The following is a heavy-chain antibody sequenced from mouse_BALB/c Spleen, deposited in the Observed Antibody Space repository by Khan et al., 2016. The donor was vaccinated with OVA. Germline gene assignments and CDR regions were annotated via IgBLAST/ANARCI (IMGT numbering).Heavy chain of an antibody. V-gene: IGHV1S136*01. CDR1: GYTFTSYV. J-gene: IGHJ3*01. CDR2: IYPFNDDT. D-gene: IGHD1-1*01. Sequence: VRLQQSGPELVKPGASVKMSCKAAGYTFTSYVMHWVKQKPGLGLEWIGYIYPFNDDTKYNEKFIGKATLTSDKSSSTAYMELSSLTSEDSAVYYCCPVGTAYESFAYWGQGTLVTVSA. CDR3: CPVGTAYESFAY.